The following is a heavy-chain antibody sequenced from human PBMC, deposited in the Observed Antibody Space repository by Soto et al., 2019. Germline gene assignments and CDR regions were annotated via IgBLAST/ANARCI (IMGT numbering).Heavy chain of an antibody. V-gene: IGHV4-4*07. Sequence: SLTCNVSGGAISAFYWNWIRQPAGKGLEWVGRIYRSGHADYNPSLESRATMSIDPSKNEFSLTLGSVTAADTAVYYCARSPSTSSIGSFDFWGRGTMVTVSS. CDR3: ARSPSTSSIGSFDF. CDR2: IYRSGHA. J-gene: IGHJ3*01. CDR1: GGAISAFY. D-gene: IGHD2-2*01.